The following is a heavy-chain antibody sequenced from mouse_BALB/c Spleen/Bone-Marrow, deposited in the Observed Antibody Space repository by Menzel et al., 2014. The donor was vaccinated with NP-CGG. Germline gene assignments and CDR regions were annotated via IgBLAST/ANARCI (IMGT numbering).Heavy chain of an antibody. J-gene: IGHJ3*01. CDR3: ARGGGFAY. Sequence: VQLVESGAELVKPGASVKMSCKAFGYTFTTYPIEWMKQNHGKSLEWIGNFHPYNDDVKYNEKFKGKAKLTVEKSSSTFYLELSRLTSDNSALYYGARGGGFAYLGQGTLVTVSA. V-gene: IGHV1-47*01. CDR1: GYTFTTYP. CDR2: FHPYNDDV.